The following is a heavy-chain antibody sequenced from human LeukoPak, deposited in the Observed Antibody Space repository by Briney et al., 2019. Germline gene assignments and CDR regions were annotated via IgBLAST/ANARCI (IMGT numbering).Heavy chain of an antibody. D-gene: IGHD2/OR15-2a*01. Sequence: PGGSLRLSCAASGFTFYDFVMHWVRQAPGKGLEWVSSISGCGGSTYYAHSVTGRFTISRDNVKNSLYLQMNSLRAQDTAFYFLEQRHFNAATVTTFFDYWGERTLVTVSS. J-gene: IGHJ4*02. CDR1: GFTFYDFV. V-gene: IGHV3-23*01. CDR3: EQRHFNAATVTTFFDY. CDR2: ISGCGGST.